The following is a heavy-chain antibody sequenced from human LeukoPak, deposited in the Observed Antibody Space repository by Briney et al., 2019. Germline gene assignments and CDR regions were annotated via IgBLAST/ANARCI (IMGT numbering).Heavy chain of an antibody. CDR1: GFTLTHYA. Sequence: PGRSLRLSCEASGFTLTHYAMHWVRQAPGKGLEWVAVISYDGSSQHYGDSVKGRFTISKDNSKNTLFLQMNSLRPEDTAIYYCARDSGYSSVGWDAGRYWGRGTLITVSS. V-gene: IGHV3-30*04. J-gene: IGHJ4*02. D-gene: IGHD3-22*01. CDR2: ISYDGSSQ. CDR3: ARDSGYSSVGWDAGRY.